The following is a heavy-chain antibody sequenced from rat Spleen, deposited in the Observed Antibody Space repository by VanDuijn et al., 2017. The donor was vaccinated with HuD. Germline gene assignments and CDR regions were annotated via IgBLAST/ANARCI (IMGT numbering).Heavy chain of an antibody. CDR3: ARRHYGYTDYFDY. Sequence: EVQLVESGGGLVQPGRSMKLSCVASGFTFSDFYMAWVRQAPKKGLEWVASISYEGSSTYYRDSVKGRFTISRDNAKSTLYLQMDSLRSEDTATYYCARRHYGYTDYFDYWGQGVMVTVSS. D-gene: IGHD1-11*01. J-gene: IGHJ2*01. V-gene: IGHV5-22*01. CDR1: GFTFSDFY. CDR2: ISYEGSST.